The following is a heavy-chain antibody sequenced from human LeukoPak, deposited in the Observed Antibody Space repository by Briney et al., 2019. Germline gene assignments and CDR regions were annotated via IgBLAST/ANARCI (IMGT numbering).Heavy chain of an antibody. CDR2: IKEDGSQK. CDR1: GFTFSKYW. Sequence: GGSLRLSCAVSGFTFSKYWMNWVRQAPGKGLEWVANIKEDGSQKYYVESVKGRFTVSRDNAKNSVYLQMSSLRDEDTAVYYCARGLNTSPGVDYWGQGTLVTVSS. CDR3: ARGLNTSPGVDY. J-gene: IGHJ4*02. D-gene: IGHD3-16*01. V-gene: IGHV3-7*01.